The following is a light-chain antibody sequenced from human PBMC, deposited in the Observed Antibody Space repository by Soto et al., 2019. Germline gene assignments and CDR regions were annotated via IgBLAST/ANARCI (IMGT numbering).Light chain of an antibody. Sequence: DIQMTQSPSSLSASVGDRVTITCRASQSISNYLDWYQLKPGKAPKLLIYAASSLQSGVPSRFSGSGSGTDFTLTISSLQAEDFATYYCHQNYNFPPWTFGQGTKVEIK. CDR3: HQNYNFPPWT. CDR1: QSISNY. V-gene: IGKV1-39*01. CDR2: AAS. J-gene: IGKJ1*01.